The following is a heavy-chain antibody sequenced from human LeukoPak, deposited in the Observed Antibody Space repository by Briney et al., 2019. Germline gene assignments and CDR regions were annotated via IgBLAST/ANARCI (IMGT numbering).Heavy chain of an antibody. CDR3: ASSVLLTAPFDY. CDR1: GFIFSSHS. J-gene: IGHJ4*01. D-gene: IGHD2-21*02. CDR2: ISSLTVGTHYI. V-gene: IGHV3-21*01. Sequence: PGGSLRLPCAASGFIFSSHSMNWVRQAPGKGLEWVSSISSLTVGTHYIYYADSVKGRFTISRDDAKNSLYLQMNSLRAEDTAVYYCASSVLLTAPFDYWGQGALVTVSS.